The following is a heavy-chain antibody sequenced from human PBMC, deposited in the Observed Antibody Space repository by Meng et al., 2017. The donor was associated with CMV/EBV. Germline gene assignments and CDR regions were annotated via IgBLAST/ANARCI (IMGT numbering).Heavy chain of an antibody. CDR3: VRSSGWSLFDY. V-gene: IGHV1-2*02. J-gene: IGHJ4*02. D-gene: IGHD6-19*01. Sequence: VERVESGDGMKKPGASVKVSCTTSGFTFSDYYIPWVRQAPGQGLEWMGWVNSNNDATNYARKFQGRVSMTRDTSISTAHMELSRLMSDDTAVYYCVRSSGWSLFDYWGQGTLVTVSS. CDR1: GFTFSDYY. CDR2: VNSNNDAT.